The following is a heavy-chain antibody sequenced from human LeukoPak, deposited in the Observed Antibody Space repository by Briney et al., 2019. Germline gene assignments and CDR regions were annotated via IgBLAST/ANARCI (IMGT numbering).Heavy chain of an antibody. CDR1: GFTFSSYG. D-gene: IGHD3-22*01. CDR3: AKDTYDSNPRYFDC. CDR2: IRYDGSNK. V-gene: IGHV3-30*02. Sequence: GGSLRLSCAASGFTFSSYGMHWVRQAPGKGLEWVAFIRYDGSNKYYADSVKGRFTISRDNSKNTLYLQMNSLRAEDTAVYYCAKDTYDSNPRYFDCWGQGTLVTVSS. J-gene: IGHJ4*02.